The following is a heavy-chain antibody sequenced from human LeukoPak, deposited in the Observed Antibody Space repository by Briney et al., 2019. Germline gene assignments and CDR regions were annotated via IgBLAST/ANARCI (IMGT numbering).Heavy chain of an antibody. CDR2: INHDGTEK. V-gene: IGHV3-7*04. D-gene: IGHD2/OR15-2a*01. CDR3: ARNMGDY. Sequence: GGSLRLSCASSGFNFSIHSMNWHRQAPGKGLERVANINHDGTEKNYVDSVKGRFTISRDKAKNSLYLKMNSLRAEDTAVYYCARNMGDYWGQGTLVTVSS. CDR1: GFNFSIHS. J-gene: IGHJ4*02.